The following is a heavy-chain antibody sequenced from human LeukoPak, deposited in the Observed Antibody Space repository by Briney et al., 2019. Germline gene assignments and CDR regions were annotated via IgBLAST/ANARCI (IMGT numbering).Heavy chain of an antibody. J-gene: IGHJ4*02. V-gene: IGHV3-23*01. CDR1: GFTFSSYA. CDR2: ISGSGGST. Sequence: GGSLRLSCAASGFTFSSYAISWVRQAPGKGLEWVSAISGSGGSTYYADSVKGRFTISRDNSKNTLYLQMNSLRAEDTAVYYCAKSRYNWNDGALDYWGQGTLVTVSS. D-gene: IGHD1-1*01. CDR3: AKSRYNWNDGALDY.